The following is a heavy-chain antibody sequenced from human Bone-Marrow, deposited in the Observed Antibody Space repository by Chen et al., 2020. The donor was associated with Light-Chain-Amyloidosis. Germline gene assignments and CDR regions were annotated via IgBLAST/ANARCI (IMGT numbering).Heavy chain of an antibody. V-gene: IGHV3-11*01. CDR3: ARSVWGYYDDAFDV. D-gene: IGHD3-22*01. CDR2: ISSRGNTI. J-gene: IGHJ3*01. Sequence: QVQLVGSGGGLVKPGGSLRLSCAASGFTFRDQYMSWIRQAPGKGLEWVSYISSRGNTIYYPTSMKGRFTISRDNAKNSLYLQMSSLRAEDTGVYYCARSVWGYYDDAFDVWGQGTVVTVSS. CDR1: GFTFRDQY.